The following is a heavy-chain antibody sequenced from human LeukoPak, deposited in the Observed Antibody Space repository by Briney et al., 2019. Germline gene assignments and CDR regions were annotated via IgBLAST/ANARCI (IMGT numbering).Heavy chain of an antibody. D-gene: IGHD3-10*01. CDR3: ATDPYYYGSVAY. Sequence: PGGSLRLSCAASGFTFSSYAMSWVRQAPGKGLEWMGGFDPEDGETIYAQKFQGRVTMTEDTSTDTAYMELSSLRSEDTAVYYCATDPYYYGSVAYWGQGTLVTVSS. J-gene: IGHJ4*02. CDR1: GFTFSSYA. CDR2: FDPEDGET. V-gene: IGHV1-24*01.